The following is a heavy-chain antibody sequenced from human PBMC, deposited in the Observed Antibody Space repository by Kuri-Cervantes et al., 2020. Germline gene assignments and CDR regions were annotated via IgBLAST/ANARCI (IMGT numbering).Heavy chain of an antibody. D-gene: IGHD3-3*01. CDR3: AKDYDFWSGPFDY. V-gene: IGHV3-53*05. Sequence: GESLKISCAASGFTVSSNYMSWVRQAPGKGLEWVSVIYSGGSTYYADSVKGRFTISRDNAKNSLYLQMNSLRAEDTALYYCAKDYDFWSGPFDYWGQGTLVTVSS. J-gene: IGHJ4*02. CDR1: GFTVSSNY. CDR2: IYSGGST.